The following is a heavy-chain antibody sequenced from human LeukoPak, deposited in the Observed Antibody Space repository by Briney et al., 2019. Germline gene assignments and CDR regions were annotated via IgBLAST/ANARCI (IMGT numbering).Heavy chain of an antibody. J-gene: IGHJ5*02. CDR3: AKDQSSYYGSGSYYNDWFDP. CDR2: ISGSGGST. Sequence: GGSLRLSCAASGFTFSSYAMSWVRQAPGKGLEWVSAISGSGGSTYYADSVKGRFTISRDNSENTLYLQMNSLRAEDTAVYYCAKDQSSYYGSGSYYNDWFDPWGQGTLVTVSS. CDR1: GFTFSSYA. V-gene: IGHV3-23*01. D-gene: IGHD3-10*01.